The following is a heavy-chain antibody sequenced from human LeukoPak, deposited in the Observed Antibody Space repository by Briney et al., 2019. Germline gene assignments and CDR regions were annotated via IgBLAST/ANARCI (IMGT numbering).Heavy chain of an antibody. V-gene: IGHV3-23*01. CDR2: ITGSGDGT. CDR1: GFTFSNYA. D-gene: IGHD3-10*01. CDR3: VKGFVHPTYYFDY. Sequence: SGGSLRLSCAASGFTFSNYAMMWVRQAPGKRLEWVSSITGSGDGTYHADSVRGRFTISRDNSENTLYLQLNSLRAEDTAVYFCVKGFVHPTYYFDYWGQGTLVTVSS. J-gene: IGHJ4*02.